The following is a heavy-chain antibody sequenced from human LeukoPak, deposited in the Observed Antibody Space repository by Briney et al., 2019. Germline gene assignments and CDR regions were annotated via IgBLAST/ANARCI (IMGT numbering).Heavy chain of an antibody. CDR2: ISSSSSYI. D-gene: IGHD6-13*01. V-gene: IGHV3-21*01. CDR3: ARDVAAAAGTWDY. J-gene: IGHJ4*02. Sequence: GGSLRLSCAASGFTFSSYAMSWVRQAPGKGLEWVSSISSSSSYIYYADSVKGRFTISRDNAKNSLYLRMNSLRAEDTAVYYCARDVAAAAGTWDYWGQGTLVTVSS. CDR1: GFTFSSYA.